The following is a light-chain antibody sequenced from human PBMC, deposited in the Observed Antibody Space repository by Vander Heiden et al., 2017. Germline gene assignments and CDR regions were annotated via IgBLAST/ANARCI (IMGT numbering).Light chain of an antibody. CDR2: DDS. Sequence: SYVLTQPPSASATPGQAARITCGGDNSGSKSVHWYQQRPGQAPVVVVYDDSDRPSGIPDRISGSNSGNTATLTISKVEAGDEADYFCQVWDSSSHHVVFGGGTKLTVL. J-gene: IGLJ2*01. V-gene: IGLV3-21*02. CDR3: QVWDSSSHHVV. CDR1: NSGSKS.